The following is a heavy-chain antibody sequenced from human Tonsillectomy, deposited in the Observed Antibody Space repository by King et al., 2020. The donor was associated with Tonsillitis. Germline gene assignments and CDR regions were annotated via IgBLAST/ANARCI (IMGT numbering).Heavy chain of an antibody. V-gene: IGHV3-21*01. CDR1: GFTFSTYS. CDR3: ARDPSTTYYYGSSGQYYFDN. J-gene: IGHJ4*02. Sequence: VQLVESGGGLVKPGGSLRLSCAASGFTFSTYSMNWVRQAPGKGLEWVSSISRSGNYIYYADSVRGRFTISRDNAKNSLYLQMNSLRAEDTAVYYCARDPSTTYYYGSSGQYYFDNWGQGTLVTVSS. CDR2: ISRSGNYI. D-gene: IGHD3-22*01.